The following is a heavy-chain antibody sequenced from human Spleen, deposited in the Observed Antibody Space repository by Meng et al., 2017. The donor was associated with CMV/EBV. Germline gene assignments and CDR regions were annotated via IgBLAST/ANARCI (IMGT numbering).Heavy chain of an antibody. CDR2: INSDGTNT. J-gene: IGHJ4*02. D-gene: IGHD4-11*01. Sequence: GESLKISCAASGFTFSNYWIPAPGKGLVWVSRINSDGTNTSYADSVKGRFTISRDNAKNTLYLQMNSLRAEDTAVYYCAKDRGYSNYERALDYWGQGTLVTVSS. V-gene: IGHV3-74*01. CDR3: AKDRGYSNYERALDY. CDR1: GFTFSNYW.